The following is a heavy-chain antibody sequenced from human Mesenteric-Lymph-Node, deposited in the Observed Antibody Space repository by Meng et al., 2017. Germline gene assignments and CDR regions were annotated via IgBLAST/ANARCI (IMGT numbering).Heavy chain of an antibody. J-gene: IGHJ2*01. V-gene: IGHV4-30-4*01. CDR1: GGSISSGDYY. CDR2: IYYSGST. Sequence: LQDSGPELVHPSQPLPLTCTVSGGSISSGDYYWSWIRQPPGKGLELIGHIYYSGSTSYNPSLKSRVTISVDTSNNQFSLKLSSVTAADTAVYYCARVGWRQWSFDLWGRGTLVTVSS. D-gene: IGHD5-18*01. CDR3: ARVGWRQWSFDL.